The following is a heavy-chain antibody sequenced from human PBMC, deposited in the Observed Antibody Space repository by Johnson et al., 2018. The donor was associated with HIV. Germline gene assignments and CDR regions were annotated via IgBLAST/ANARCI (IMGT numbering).Heavy chain of an antibody. CDR2: ISSDTTTM. Sequence: QVQLVESGGGLVKPGGSLRLSCAASGFTFSNFYMSWIRQAPGKGLEWVAYISSDTTTMYYSDSVRGRFTISRDNVKNSLHLQMNSLRAEDTAVYYCARGLFSSIAASWGAFDIWGQGTMITVSS. J-gene: IGHJ3*02. V-gene: IGHV3-11*01. CDR1: GFTFSNFY. D-gene: IGHD6-6*01. CDR3: ARGLFSSIAASWGAFDI.